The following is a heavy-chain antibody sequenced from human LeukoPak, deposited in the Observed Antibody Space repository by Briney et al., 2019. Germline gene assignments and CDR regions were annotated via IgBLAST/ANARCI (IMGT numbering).Heavy chain of an antibody. CDR1: GFTFSSYW. CDR2: IKQDGSEK. Sequence: GGSLRLSCAASGFTFSSYWMSWVRQAPGKGLEWVANIKQDGSEKYYVDSVKGRFTISRDNAKNSLYLQMNSLRAEDTAVYYCARGTGDYEYYFDYWCQGTLVTVSS. CDR3: ARGTGDYEYYFDY. V-gene: IGHV3-7*01. D-gene: IGHD4-17*01. J-gene: IGHJ4*02.